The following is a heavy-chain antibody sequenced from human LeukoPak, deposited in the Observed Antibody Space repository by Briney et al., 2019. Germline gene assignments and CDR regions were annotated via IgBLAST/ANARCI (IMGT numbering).Heavy chain of an antibody. Sequence: GASVKVSCKASGYTFTSYGISWVRQAPGQGLEWMGWISAYNGNTNYAQKLQGRVTMTTDTSTSTAYMELRSLRSDDTAVYYCARAGGIAAAGIALRYSLSWFDPWGQGTLVTVSS. D-gene: IGHD6-13*01. CDR2: ISAYNGNT. J-gene: IGHJ5*02. CDR1: GYTFTSYG. CDR3: ARAGGIAAAGIALRYSLSWFDP. V-gene: IGHV1-18*01.